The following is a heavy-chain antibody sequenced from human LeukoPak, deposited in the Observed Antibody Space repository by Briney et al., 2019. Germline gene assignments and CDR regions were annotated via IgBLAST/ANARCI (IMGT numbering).Heavy chain of an antibody. V-gene: IGHV1-8*01. J-gene: IGHJ4*02. CDR3: ARGPWGYCSGGSCYENDY. CDR2: MNPNSGNT. Sequence: ASVKVSCKASAYTFTSYDINWVRQATVQGLEWMGCMNPNSGNTGYAQKFQGRVTMTRNTSISTAYMELSSLSSEDTAVYYCARGPWGYCSGGSCYENDYWGQGTLVTVSS. CDR1: AYTFTSYD. D-gene: IGHD2-15*01.